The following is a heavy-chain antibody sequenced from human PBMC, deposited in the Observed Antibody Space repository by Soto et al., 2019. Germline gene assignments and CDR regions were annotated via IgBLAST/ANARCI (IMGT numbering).Heavy chain of an antibody. CDR1: ASIFKGHG. V-gene: IGHV3-33*08. CDR2: IRYDGSDE. CDR3: ARDGVGATTFFGFLDY. J-gene: IGHJ4*02. Sequence: QVQLVESGGGVVHPGGSLGLSCAASASIFKGHGMHWVRQAPGKGLEWVAIIRYDGSDEHYGDSVKGRFTISGDNSKNMLYLQMNSLRAEDTAVYYCARDGVGATTFFGFLDYWGQGTLVTVSS. D-gene: IGHD1-26*01.